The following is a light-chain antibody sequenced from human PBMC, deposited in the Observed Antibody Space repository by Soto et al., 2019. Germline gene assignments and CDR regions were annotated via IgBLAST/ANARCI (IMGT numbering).Light chain of an antibody. V-gene: IGKV3-20*01. CDR1: QSVDSSY. J-gene: IGKJ2*01. CDR2: GAS. CDR3: QQYGTSPPLYT. Sequence: EIVLTQSPGTLSLSPGERATLSCRASQSVDSSYTAWYQQKPGQAPRLLIYGASNRATGIPDMFSGTGSGTDFTLAISRLEPEDFAVYYCQQYGTSPPLYTFGQGTKLEI.